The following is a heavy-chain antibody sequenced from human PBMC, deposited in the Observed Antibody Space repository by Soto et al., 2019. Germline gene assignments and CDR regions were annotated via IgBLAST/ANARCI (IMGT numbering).Heavy chain of an antibody. CDR2: LYHSGIT. CDR3: ATLPPRIVVVFTEMPT. Sequence: QVQLRESGPRLVTPSGTLSLTCAVSGGSISSSYWWTWVREAPGKGLKWIGELYHSGITNYNPALRRRVSMSVDKSNNEFSPSLPSVPAADTAVYYCATLPPRIVVVFTEMPTWGQGIVVTVSS. V-gene: IGHV4-4*02. D-gene: IGHD2-21*01. CDR1: GGSISSSYW. J-gene: IGHJ5*02.